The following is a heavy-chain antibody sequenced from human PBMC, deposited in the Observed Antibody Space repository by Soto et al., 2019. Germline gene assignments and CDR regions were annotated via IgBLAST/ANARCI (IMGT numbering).Heavy chain of an antibody. CDR1: GFTFSSYG. CDR2: IWYDGSNK. J-gene: IGHJ4*02. V-gene: IGHV3-33*01. D-gene: IGHD3-10*01. Sequence: QVQLVESGRGVVQPGRSLRLSCAASGFTFSSYGMHWVRQAPGKGLEWVAVIWYDGSNKYYADSVKGRFTISRDNSKNTLYLQMNSLRAEDTAVYYCARDRGERVRFDYWGQGTLVTVSS. CDR3: ARDRGERVRFDY.